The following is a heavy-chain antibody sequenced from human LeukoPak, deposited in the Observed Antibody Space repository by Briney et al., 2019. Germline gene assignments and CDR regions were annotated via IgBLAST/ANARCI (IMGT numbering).Heavy chain of an antibody. CDR3: ASQKGRIAVAVDY. CDR1: GFIFSDYW. J-gene: IGHJ4*02. Sequence: GGSLRLSCAASGFIFSDYWMNWVRQAPGKGLEWVSYISSSGSTIYYADSVKGRFTISRDNAKNSLYLQMNSLRAEDTAVYYCASQKGRIAVAVDYWGQGTLVTVSS. D-gene: IGHD6-19*01. CDR2: ISSSGSTI. V-gene: IGHV3-48*04.